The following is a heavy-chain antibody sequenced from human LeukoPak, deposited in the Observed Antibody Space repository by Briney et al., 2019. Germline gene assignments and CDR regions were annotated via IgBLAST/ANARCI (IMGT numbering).Heavy chain of an antibody. CDR1: GYSISSGYY. CDR3: ARAGYCSGVSCYSAVPGKY. V-gene: IGHV4-38-2*02. D-gene: IGHD2-15*01. J-gene: IGHJ4*02. Sequence: PSETLSLTCTVSGYSISSGYYWGWIRQPPGKGLEWIGSIYHSGNTYYNPSLKSRVIILVDTSKNQFSLQLGSVTPTDTAVYYCARAGYCSGVSCYSAVPGKYWGQGALVTVSS. CDR2: IYHSGNT.